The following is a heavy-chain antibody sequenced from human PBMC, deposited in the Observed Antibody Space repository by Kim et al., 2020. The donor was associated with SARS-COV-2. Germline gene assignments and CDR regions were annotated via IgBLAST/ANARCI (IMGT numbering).Heavy chain of an antibody. CDR1: GFTFSNAW. Sequence: GGSLRLSCAASGFTFSNAWMSWVRQAPGKGLEWVGRIKSKTDGGTTDYAAPVKGRFTISRDDSKNTLYLQMNSLKTEDTAVYYCTTGTTGTFLADYWGQGTLVTVSS. J-gene: IGHJ4*02. CDR3: TTGTTGTFLADY. CDR2: IKSKTDGGTT. D-gene: IGHD1-1*01. V-gene: IGHV3-15*01.